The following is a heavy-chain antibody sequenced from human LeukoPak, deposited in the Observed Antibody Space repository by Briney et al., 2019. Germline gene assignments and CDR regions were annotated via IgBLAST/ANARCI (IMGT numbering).Heavy chain of an antibody. Sequence: SETLSLTCTVSGGSISSSSYYWGWIRQPPGKGLEWVGSIYYSGSTYYNPSLKSRVTISVDTSKNQFSLKLGSVTAADTAVYYCARQDGGNSGIYWGQGTLVTVSS. J-gene: IGHJ4*02. CDR3: ARQDGGNSGIY. D-gene: IGHD4-23*01. CDR2: IYYSGST. V-gene: IGHV4-39*01. CDR1: GGSISSSSYY.